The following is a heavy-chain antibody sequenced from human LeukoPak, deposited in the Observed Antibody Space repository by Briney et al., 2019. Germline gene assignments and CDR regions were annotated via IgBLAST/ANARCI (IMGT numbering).Heavy chain of an antibody. Sequence: ASVKVSCKASGYTFTSYDINWVRQATGQGLEWMGWMNPNSGNTGYAQKFQGRVTMTRDTSTSTVYMELSSLRSEDTAVYYCAREGDYGGNSGFDYWGQGTLVTVSS. CDR3: AREGDYGGNSGFDY. D-gene: IGHD4-23*01. CDR1: GYTFTSYD. V-gene: IGHV1-8*01. CDR2: MNPNSGNT. J-gene: IGHJ4*02.